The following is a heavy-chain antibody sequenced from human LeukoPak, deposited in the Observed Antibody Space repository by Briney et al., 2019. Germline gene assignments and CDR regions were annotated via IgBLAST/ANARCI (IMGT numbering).Heavy chain of an antibody. CDR1: GFTFSSYW. CDR3: ARGTYGLRIDNWFDP. CDR2: INTDGSST. J-gene: IGHJ5*02. Sequence: EGSLRLSCAASGFTFSSYWMHWVRQAPGKGLVWVSRINTDGSSTSYADSVKGRFTISRDNAKNTLYLQMNSLRAEDTAVYYCARGTYGLRIDNWFDPWGQGTLVTVSS. D-gene: IGHD1-26*01. V-gene: IGHV3-74*01.